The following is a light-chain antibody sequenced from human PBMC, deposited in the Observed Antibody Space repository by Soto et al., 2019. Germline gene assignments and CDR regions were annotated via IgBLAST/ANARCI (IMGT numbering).Light chain of an antibody. CDR2: EVS. J-gene: IGLJ3*02. CDR1: SSDVGGYNY. V-gene: IGLV2-14*01. Sequence: QCALTQPASVCGSPGQSITFSCTGTSSDVGGYNYVSWYQQYPGKAPKLLIYEVSNRPSGVSTRFSGSKSGNTASLTISGLQAEDEADYYCSSYTTSNSLYVMFGGGTQLTV. CDR3: SSYTTSNSLYVM.